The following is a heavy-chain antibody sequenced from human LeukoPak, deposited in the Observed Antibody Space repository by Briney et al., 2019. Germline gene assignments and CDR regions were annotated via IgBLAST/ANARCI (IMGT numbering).Heavy chain of an antibody. CDR1: GGSFSGYY. CDR2: INHSGST. Sequence: SETLSLTCAVYGGSFSGYYWSRIRQPPGKGLEWIWEINHSGSTNYNPSLKRRVTISVDTSKNQFSLKLSSVTAADTAVYYCARGPWENALDIWGQETMVTVSS. CDR3: ARGPWENALDI. D-gene: IGHD1-26*01. J-gene: IGHJ3*02. V-gene: IGHV4-34*01.